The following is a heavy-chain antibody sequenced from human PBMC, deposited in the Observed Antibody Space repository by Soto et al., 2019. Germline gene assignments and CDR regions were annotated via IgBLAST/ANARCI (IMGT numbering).Heavy chain of an antibody. CDR3: VRASPFDCSDGTCFTRNYFDY. D-gene: IGHD2-15*01. Sequence: GGSLRLSCTVSGFIFSDHYMDWVRQAPGKGLEWVGRTRNKANDYSTIYAASVEGRFTILRGDSKDSLYLQMNSLKIEDTAVYYCVRASPFDCSDGTCFTRNYFDYWGQGTLVTVSS. CDR1: GFIFSDHY. V-gene: IGHV3-72*01. J-gene: IGHJ4*02. CDR2: TRNKANDYST.